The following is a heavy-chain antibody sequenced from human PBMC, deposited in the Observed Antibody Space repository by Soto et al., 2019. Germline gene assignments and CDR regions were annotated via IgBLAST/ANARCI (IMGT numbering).Heavy chain of an antibody. CDR3: ASSPPKDAFDL. J-gene: IGHJ3*01. CDR2: IYYSGST. CDR1: GASISSGDHY. V-gene: IGHV4-30-4*01. D-gene: IGHD6-6*01. Sequence: QGQLQESGPGVVRPSQTLSLTCTVSGASISSGDHYWTWIRQPPGKGLEWSGYIYYSGSTFYNPSLNSRVTMSIDMSKSPFSLNLRSVTAEDTAVYYGASSPPKDAFDLWGQGTMVIVSS.